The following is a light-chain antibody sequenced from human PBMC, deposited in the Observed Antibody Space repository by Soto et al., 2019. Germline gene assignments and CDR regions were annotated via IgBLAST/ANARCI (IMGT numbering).Light chain of an antibody. CDR1: QSVSSN. V-gene: IGKV3-15*01. J-gene: IGKJ2*01. CDR2: GAS. Sequence: EIVMTQSPATLSVSPGERATLSCRASQSVSSNLAWYQQKPGQTPRLLIYGASTRATGVPARFSGSWSGTEFTLTISSLQSEDFAVYYCQQCNSWPPAYTFGQGTKLEIK. CDR3: QQCNSWPPAYT.